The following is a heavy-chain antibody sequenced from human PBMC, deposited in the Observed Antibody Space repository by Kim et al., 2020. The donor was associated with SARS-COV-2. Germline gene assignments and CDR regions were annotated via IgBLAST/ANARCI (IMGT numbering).Heavy chain of an antibody. CDR3: ARTPRRGYSGYGINWFDP. CDR2: INHSGST. Sequence: SETLSLTCAVYGGSFSGYYWSWIRQPPGKGLEWIGEINHSGSTNYNPSLKSRVTISVDTSKNQFSLKLSSVTAADTAVYYCARTPRRGYSGYGINWFDPWGQGTLVTVSS. CDR1: GGSFSGYY. J-gene: IGHJ5*02. V-gene: IGHV4-34*01. D-gene: IGHD5-12*01.